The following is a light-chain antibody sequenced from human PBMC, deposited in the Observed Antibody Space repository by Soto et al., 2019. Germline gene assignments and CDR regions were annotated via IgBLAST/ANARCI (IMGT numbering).Light chain of an antibody. J-gene: IGKJ1*01. CDR1: QSVSNNY. V-gene: IGKV3-20*01. Sequence: IVLTQSPGTLSLFAVERGTLCCRASQSVSNNYLAWYQQKPGQAPRLLIYGASNRATGIPDRFSGSGSGTDFTLTSSRLDPEDFAVYDCQQYGSSGTFGQGTKVDIK. CDR2: GAS. CDR3: QQYGSSGT.